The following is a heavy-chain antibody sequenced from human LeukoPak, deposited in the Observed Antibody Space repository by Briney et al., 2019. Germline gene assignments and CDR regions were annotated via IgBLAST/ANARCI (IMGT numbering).Heavy chain of an antibody. J-gene: IGHJ4*02. CDR1: GFTFSSYG. D-gene: IGHD2-21*02. CDR2: ISYDGSNK. CDR3: AKDRNCGGDCYYFDY. Sequence: PGGSLRLSCAASGFTFSSYGMLWVRQAPGKGLEGVAVISYDGSNKYYADSVKGRFTISRDNSKNTLYLQMNSLRAEDTAVYYCAKDRNCGGDCYYFDYWGQGTLVTVSS. V-gene: IGHV3-30*18.